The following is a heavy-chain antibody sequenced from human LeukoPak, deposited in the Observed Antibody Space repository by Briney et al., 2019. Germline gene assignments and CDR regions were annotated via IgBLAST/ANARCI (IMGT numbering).Heavy chain of an antibody. D-gene: IGHD4-23*01. CDR1: GYTFTGYY. J-gene: IGHJ6*02. V-gene: IGHV1-2*02. Sequence: ASVKVSCKASGYTFTGYYMHWVRQAPGQGLEWVGWINPNSGGTNYAQKFQGRVTMTRDTSISTAYMELSRLRSDDTAVYYCAREKGVYGGNSNYYYGMDVWGQGTTVTVSS. CDR3: AREKGVYGGNSNYYYGMDV. CDR2: INPNSGGT.